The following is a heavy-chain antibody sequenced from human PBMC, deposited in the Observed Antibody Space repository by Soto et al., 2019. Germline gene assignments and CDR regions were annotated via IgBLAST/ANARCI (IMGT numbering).Heavy chain of an antibody. CDR2: INPSGGST. CDR3: ARDLRCVSTSCYAFDY. J-gene: IGHJ4*02. CDR1: GYTFTSYY. Sequence: GASVKVSCKASGYTFTSYYMHWVRQAPGQGLEWMGIINPSGGSTSYAQKFQGRVTMTRDTSTSTVYMELSSLRSGDTAVYYCARDLRCVSTSCYAFDYWGQGTLVTVSS. V-gene: IGHV1-46*01. D-gene: IGHD2-2*01.